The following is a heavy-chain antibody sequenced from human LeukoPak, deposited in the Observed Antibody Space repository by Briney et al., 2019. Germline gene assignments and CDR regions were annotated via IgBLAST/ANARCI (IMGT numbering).Heavy chain of an antibody. CDR1: GGTFSSYA. CDR3: AREHYYGSGSYSTYYFDY. CDR2: IIPIFGTA. V-gene: IGHV1-69*01. D-gene: IGHD3-10*01. J-gene: IGHJ4*02. Sequence: ASVKVSCKASGGTFSSYAISWVRQAPGQGLEWMGGIIPIFGTANYAQKFQGRVTITADEPTSTAYMELSSLRSEDTAVYYCAREHYYGSGSYSTYYFDYWGQGTLVSVSS.